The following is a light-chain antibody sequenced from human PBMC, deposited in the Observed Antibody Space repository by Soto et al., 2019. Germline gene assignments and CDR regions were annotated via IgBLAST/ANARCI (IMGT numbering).Light chain of an antibody. CDR1: ENVRTK. V-gene: IGKV3D-15*01. CDR2: GAS. Sequence: EMVMRQSPAILSVSPGGGPSLSCRASENVRTKVGWYQQKAGQAPRLLIYGASTRAAGIPARFSASGSGTDFTLTISDVQPEDFALYYCHQRQSWPRTFGQGTKVDIK. J-gene: IGKJ1*01. CDR3: HQRQSWPRT.